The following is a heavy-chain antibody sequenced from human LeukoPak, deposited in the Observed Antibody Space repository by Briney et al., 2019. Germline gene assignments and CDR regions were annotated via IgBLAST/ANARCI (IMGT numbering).Heavy chain of an antibody. D-gene: IGHD2-2*01. Sequence: SETLSLTCSVSGDSISRFFWTWIRQSPGKGLEWIGYINNNGGSNYIPSYNPSLKSRVTISVETSKNQFSLKLSSVTAADTAVYFCARRRPPFMPDSTDYPHAFDTWGQGTRVTVSS. J-gene: IGHJ3*02. V-gene: IGHV4-4*09. CDR3: ARRRPPFMPDSTDYPHAFDT. CDR2: INNNGGS. CDR1: GDSISRFF.